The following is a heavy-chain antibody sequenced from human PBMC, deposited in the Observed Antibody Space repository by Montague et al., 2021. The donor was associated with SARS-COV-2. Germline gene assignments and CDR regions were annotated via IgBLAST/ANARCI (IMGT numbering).Heavy chain of an antibody. CDR3: ARGRRRSITIFGVVIIDAFDI. Sequence: SEILSLTCTVSGGSISSYYWSWIRQPPGKGLEWIGYIYYSGSTNYNPSLKSRVTISVDTSKNQFSLKLSSVTAADTAVYYCARGRRRSITIFGVVIIDAFDIWGQGTMVTASS. CDR1: GGSISSYY. V-gene: IGHV4-59*01. CDR2: IYYSGST. J-gene: IGHJ3*02. D-gene: IGHD3-3*01.